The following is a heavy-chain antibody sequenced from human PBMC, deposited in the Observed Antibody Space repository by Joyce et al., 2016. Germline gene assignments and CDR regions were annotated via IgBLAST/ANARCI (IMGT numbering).Heavy chain of an antibody. D-gene: IGHD6-19*01. CDR2: ISGSGGRT. J-gene: IGHJ6*02. Sequence: EVQLLESGGGLVQPGGSLRLSCAASGFTFSSYAMSWVRRAPGKGLEWVSAISGSGGRTYYADSVKGRFTISRDNSKNTLYLQMNSLRAEDTAVYYCAKDRIGVAGLYYYYGMDVWGQGTTVTVSS. CDR3: AKDRIGVAGLYYYYGMDV. CDR1: GFTFSSYA. V-gene: IGHV3-23*01.